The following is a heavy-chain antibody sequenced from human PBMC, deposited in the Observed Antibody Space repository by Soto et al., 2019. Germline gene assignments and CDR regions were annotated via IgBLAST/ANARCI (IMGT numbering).Heavy chain of an antibody. V-gene: IGHV3-30-3*01. CDR3: ASSKRLYYYYYDMDV. CDR2: ISYDGSNK. CDR1: GFTFSSYA. J-gene: IGHJ6*02. Sequence: GGSLRLSCAASGFTFSSYAMHWVRQAPVKGLEWVALISYDGSNKYYADSVKGRFTISRDNSKNTLFLQMNSLRAEDTAVYYYASSKRLYYYYYDMDVWGQGTTVTVSS.